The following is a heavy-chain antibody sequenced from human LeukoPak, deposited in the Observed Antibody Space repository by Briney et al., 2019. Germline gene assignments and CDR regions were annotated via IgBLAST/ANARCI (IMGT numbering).Heavy chain of an antibody. Sequence: SVKVSCKASGYTFSSYAISWERQAPGQGLEWMGGIIPIFGTANYAQKFQGRVTITADKSTSTAYMELSSLRSEDTAVYYCACGYCSGGSCRLVIHGYYMDVWGKGTTVSVSS. J-gene: IGHJ6*03. CDR2: IIPIFGTA. CDR1: GYTFSSYA. D-gene: IGHD2-15*01. V-gene: IGHV1-69*06. CDR3: ACGYCSGGSCRLVIHGYYMDV.